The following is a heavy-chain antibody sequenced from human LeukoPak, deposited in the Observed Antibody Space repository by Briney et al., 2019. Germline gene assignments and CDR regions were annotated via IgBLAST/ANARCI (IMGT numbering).Heavy chain of an antibody. J-gene: IGHJ4*02. CDR2: INPNSGGT. CDR1: GGTFSSYA. CDR3: ASATPGSYGDY. Sequence: ASVKVSCKASGGTFSSYAISWVRQAPGQGLEWMGWINPNSGGTNYAQKLQGRVTMTRDTSISTAYMELSRLRSDDTAVYYCASATPGSYGDYWGQGTLVTVSS. D-gene: IGHD1-26*01. V-gene: IGHV1-2*02.